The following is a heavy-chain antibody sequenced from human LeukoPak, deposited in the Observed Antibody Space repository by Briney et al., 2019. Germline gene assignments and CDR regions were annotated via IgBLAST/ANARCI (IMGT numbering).Heavy chain of an antibody. D-gene: IGHD4-11*01. V-gene: IGHV1-46*03. CDR2: INPSGGST. Sequence: ASVKLSCKASGYTFTSYYMHWVRHAPGQGLEWMGIINPSGGSTSYAQKFQGRVTITRDTSTNTVYMELRSLRSEDTAAYYCARGPTVTRRSSDYWGEGSLVTVS. CDR1: GYTFTSYY. J-gene: IGHJ4*02. CDR3: ARGPTVTRRSSDY.